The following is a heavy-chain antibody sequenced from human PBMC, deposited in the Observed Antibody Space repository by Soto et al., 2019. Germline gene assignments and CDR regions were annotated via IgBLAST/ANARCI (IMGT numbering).Heavy chain of an antibody. CDR3: AKDNNIVVPLVGFDY. CDR1: GFTFSSYG. Sequence: QVQLVESGGGVVQPGRSLRLSCAASGFTFSSYGMHWVRQAPGKGLEWVAVISYDGSNKYYADSVKGRFTISRDNSKNTLYLQMHSLRAEDTAVYYCAKDNNIVVPLVGFDYWGQGTLVTVSS. D-gene: IGHD2-15*01. CDR2: ISYDGSNK. J-gene: IGHJ4*02. V-gene: IGHV3-30*18.